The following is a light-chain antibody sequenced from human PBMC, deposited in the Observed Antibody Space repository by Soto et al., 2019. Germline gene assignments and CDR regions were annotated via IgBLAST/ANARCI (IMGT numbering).Light chain of an antibody. CDR1: QQLVHSVGNTY. Sequence: SEPVTLGQPAYICCGSSQQLVHSVGNTYLDWFQQRPGQSPRRIIYEVSNRVPGVPDRFSGSGSGTEFTLTISRLEPADSAVYYCYQYCGGTPWTFGQGTKVDIK. J-gene: IGKJ1*01. CDR2: EVS. V-gene: IGKV2-30*02. CDR3: YQYCGGTPWT.